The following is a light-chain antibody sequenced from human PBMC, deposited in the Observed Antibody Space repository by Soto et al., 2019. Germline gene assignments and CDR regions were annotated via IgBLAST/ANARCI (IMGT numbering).Light chain of an antibody. Sequence: QSALTQPASVSGSPGQSITISCTGTSSDVGGYNYVSWYQQHPGKAPKVVIYEVSNRPSGVPDRFSGSKSGNTASLTVSGLQVEDEADYYCSSYAGSNNWVVFGGGTKLTVL. CDR1: SSDVGGYNY. CDR2: EVS. V-gene: IGLV2-8*01. CDR3: SSYAGSNNWVV. J-gene: IGLJ2*01.